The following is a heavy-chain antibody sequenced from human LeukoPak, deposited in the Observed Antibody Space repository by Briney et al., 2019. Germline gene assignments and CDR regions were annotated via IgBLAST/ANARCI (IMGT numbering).Heavy chain of an antibody. J-gene: IGHJ6*03. D-gene: IGHD2-2*03. V-gene: IGHV1-69*06. Sequence: SVKVSCKASGGTFSSYAISWVRQAPGQGLEWMGGIIPIFGTANYAQKFQGRVTITADKSTSTAYMELSSLRSEDTAVYYCASGYCSSTSCYRPNYYYYYMDVWGKGTTVTVSS. CDR2: IIPIFGTA. CDR3: ASGYCSSTSCYRPNYYYYYMDV. CDR1: GGTFSSYA.